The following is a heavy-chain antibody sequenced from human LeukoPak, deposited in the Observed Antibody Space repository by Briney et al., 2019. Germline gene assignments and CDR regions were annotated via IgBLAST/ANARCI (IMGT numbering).Heavy chain of an antibody. CDR3: ARHAGGISATGTRPFDY. CDR2: IYYSGST. V-gene: IGHV4-39*01. CDR1: GASCSSSTYY. Sequence: PSETLSLTCTVSGASCSSSTYYWGWIRQPPGKGLEWIGSIYYSGSTYYNPSLKSRVTMSVDTSKNQFSLKLSSVTAADTAVYYCARHAGGISATGTRPFDYWGQGTLVTVSS. D-gene: IGHD6-13*01. J-gene: IGHJ4*02.